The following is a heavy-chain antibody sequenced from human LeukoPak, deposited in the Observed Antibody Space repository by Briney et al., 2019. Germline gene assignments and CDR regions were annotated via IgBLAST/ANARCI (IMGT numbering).Heavy chain of an antibody. Sequence: PGGSLRLSCAASGFTFDDYAMHWVRQAPGKGLEWVSLISWDGGSTYYADSVKGRFTISRDNSKNSLYLQMNSLRAEDTALYYCAKDTGYYGSGIDYWGQGTLVTVSS. J-gene: IGHJ4*02. CDR3: AKDTGYYGSGIDY. D-gene: IGHD3-10*01. V-gene: IGHV3-43D*03. CDR1: GFTFDDYA. CDR2: ISWDGGST.